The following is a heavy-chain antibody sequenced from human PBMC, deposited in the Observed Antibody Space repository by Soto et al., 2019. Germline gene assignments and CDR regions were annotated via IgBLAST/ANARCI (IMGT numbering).Heavy chain of an antibody. Sequence: TLSLTCTVSGGSISSNYWTWIRQPPGKGLEWIGYVYNSGSTNYNPSLKSRVTISEDTSKSQFSLKVNSMTAADTAVHYCARYRREAVAGYTLDNWGQGILVTVSS. CDR3: ARYRREAVAGYTLDN. CDR1: GGSISSNY. V-gene: IGHV4-59*01. CDR2: VYNSGST. J-gene: IGHJ4*02. D-gene: IGHD6-13*01.